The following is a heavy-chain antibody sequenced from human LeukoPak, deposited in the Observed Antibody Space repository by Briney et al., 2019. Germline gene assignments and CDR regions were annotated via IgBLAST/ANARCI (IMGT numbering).Heavy chain of an antibody. V-gene: IGHV4-59*01. Sequence: SETLSLTCTVSGGSISSYYWSWIRQPPGKGLEWIGYIYYSGSTNYNPSLKSRVTISVDTSKNQFSLKLSSVTAADTAVYYCARRTVDYGDPAFDYWGQGTLVTVSS. CDR3: ARRTVDYGDPAFDY. J-gene: IGHJ4*02. CDR2: IYYSGST. D-gene: IGHD4-17*01. CDR1: GGSISSYY.